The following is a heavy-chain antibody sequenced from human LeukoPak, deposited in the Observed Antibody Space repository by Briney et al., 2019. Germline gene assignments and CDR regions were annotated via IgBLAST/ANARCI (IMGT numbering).Heavy chain of an antibody. J-gene: IGHJ4*02. V-gene: IGHV3-23*01. CDR1: GFTLSSHD. Sequence: PGGSLRLSCAASGFTLSSHDMTWVRQAPGRGLVWVSTLRGSGVGTYYADSVKGRFTVSRDSSKNALFLQMNNLRAEDTAVYYCAKDRSTTATTFFDYWGQGTLVTVSS. D-gene: IGHD1-1*01. CDR3: AKDRSTTATTFFDY. CDR2: LRGSGVGT.